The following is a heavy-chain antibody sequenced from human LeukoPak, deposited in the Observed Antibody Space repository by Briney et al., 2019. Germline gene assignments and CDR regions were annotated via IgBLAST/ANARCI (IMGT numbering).Heavy chain of an antibody. CDR3: AKDPYGGDSSSWSEPDFDY. D-gene: IGHD6-13*01. J-gene: IGHJ4*02. CDR1: GFTFSSYA. Sequence: PGGSLRLSCAASGFTFSSYAMHWVRQAPGKGLEWVAVISYDGSNKYYADSVKGRFTISRDNSKNTLYLQMNSLRAEDTAVYYCAKDPYGGDSSSWSEPDFDYWGQGTLVTVSS. CDR2: ISYDGSNK. V-gene: IGHV3-30-3*01.